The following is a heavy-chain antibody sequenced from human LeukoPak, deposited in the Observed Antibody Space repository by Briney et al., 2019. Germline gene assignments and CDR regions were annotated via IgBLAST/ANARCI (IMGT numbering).Heavy chain of an antibody. J-gene: IGHJ4*02. Sequence: SETLSLTCTVSGASLSLYYWSWIRQPPGKGLEWIGHIYYSGSTHYNPSLRSRVTLSVDTSKNQFSLKLSSVTAADTAVYYCAGGPDYGDFNFDYWGQGTLVTVSS. D-gene: IGHD4-17*01. CDR3: AGGPDYGDFNFDY. CDR1: GASLSLYY. V-gene: IGHV4-59*01. CDR2: IYYSGST.